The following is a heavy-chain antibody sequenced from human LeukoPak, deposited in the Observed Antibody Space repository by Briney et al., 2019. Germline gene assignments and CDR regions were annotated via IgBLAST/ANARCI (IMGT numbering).Heavy chain of an antibody. Sequence: GGSLRLSCAASGFTFNNYAMNWVRQAPGKGLEWVSTISTSGDSTYYADSVKGRFTISRDNSKNTLYLQMHSLRAEDTAVYYCAKEPNDYWGQGTLVTVSS. J-gene: IGHJ4*02. CDR3: AKEPNDY. CDR2: ISTSGDST. CDR1: GFTFNNYA. V-gene: IGHV3-23*01.